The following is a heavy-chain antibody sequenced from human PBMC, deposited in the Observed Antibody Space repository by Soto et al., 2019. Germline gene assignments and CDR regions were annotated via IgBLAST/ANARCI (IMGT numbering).Heavy chain of an antibody. V-gene: IGHV4-34*01. CDR2: INHSGST. Sequence: PSETLSLTCTVSGASISGYYWSWIRQPPGKGLEWIGEINHSGSTNYNPSLKSRVTISVDTSKNQFSLKLSSVTAADTAVYYCARARCYPGVSITIFGVVITRQHPFDPWGQGTLVTVSS. D-gene: IGHD3-3*01. J-gene: IGHJ5*02. CDR3: ARARCYPGVSITIFGVVITRQHPFDP. CDR1: GASISGYY.